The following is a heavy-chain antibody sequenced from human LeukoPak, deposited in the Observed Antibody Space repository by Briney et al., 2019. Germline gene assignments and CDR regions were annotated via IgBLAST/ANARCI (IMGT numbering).Heavy chain of an antibody. J-gene: IGHJ4*02. CDR2: MYYSGTT. D-gene: IGHD5-24*01. Sequence: PSETLSLTCTVSGGSISSSSYYWGWIRQPPGKGLEWIGRMYYSGTTYYSPSLKSRVTISVDTSKNQSSLKLSSVTAADTAVYYCAREGMATDYWGQGTLVTVSS. CDR3: AREGMATDY. V-gene: IGHV4-39*02. CDR1: GGSISSSSYY.